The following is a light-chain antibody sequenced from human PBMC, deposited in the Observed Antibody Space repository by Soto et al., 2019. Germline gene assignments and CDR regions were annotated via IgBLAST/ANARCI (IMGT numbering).Light chain of an antibody. J-gene: IGLJ1*01. CDR3: SSYTSNSPYV. CDR2: EVS. Sequence: QAVLTHPASVSWSPGHSITISCTGTSSDVGGFNYVSWYQQHPGKAPKLIIYEVSNRPSGVSTRFSGSKSGNTASLIISGLQAEEEADYYCSSYTSNSPYVFGSGTKVTVL. CDR1: SSDVGGFNY. V-gene: IGLV2-14*01.